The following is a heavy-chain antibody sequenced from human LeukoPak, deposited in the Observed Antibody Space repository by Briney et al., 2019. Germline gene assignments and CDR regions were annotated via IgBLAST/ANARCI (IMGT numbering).Heavy chain of an antibody. CDR1: GYTFTSYG. Sequence: ASVKVSCKASGYTFTSYGISWVRQAPGQGLEWMGWISAYNGNTNYAQKLQGRVTMTTDTSTSTAYMELSSLRSEDTAVYYCARDPHGAAAGTYYYYYGMDVWGQGTTVTVSS. CDR3: ARDPHGAAAGTYYYYYGMDV. CDR2: ISAYNGNT. V-gene: IGHV1-18*01. J-gene: IGHJ6*02. D-gene: IGHD6-13*01.